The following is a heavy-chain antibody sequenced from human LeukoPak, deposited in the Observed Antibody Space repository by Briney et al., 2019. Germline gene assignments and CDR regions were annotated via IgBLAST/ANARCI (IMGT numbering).Heavy chain of an antibody. Sequence: PSETLSLTCTVSGSSISSGGYYWSWIRQHPGKGLEWIGYIYYSGSTYYNPSLKSRVTISVDTSKNQFSLKLSSVTAADTAVYYCARDQYYYYGMDVWGQGTTVTVSS. CDR3: ARDQYYYYGMDV. CDR1: GSSISSGGYY. J-gene: IGHJ6*02. V-gene: IGHV4-31*03. CDR2: IYYSGST.